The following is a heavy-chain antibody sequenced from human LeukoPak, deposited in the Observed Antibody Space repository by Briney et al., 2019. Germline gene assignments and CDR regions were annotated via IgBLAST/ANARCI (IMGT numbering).Heavy chain of an antibody. V-gene: IGHV3-9*01. D-gene: IGHD3-10*01. J-gene: IGHJ4*02. CDR3: ASGFGIFDY. CDR1: GFTFDDYA. Sequence: PGGSLRLSCAASGFTFDDYAMHWVRQAPGKGLEWVSGISWNSGSIGYADSVKGRFTISRDNAKNSLYLQMNSLRAEDTALYYCASGFGIFDYWGQGALVTVSS. CDR2: ISWNSGSI.